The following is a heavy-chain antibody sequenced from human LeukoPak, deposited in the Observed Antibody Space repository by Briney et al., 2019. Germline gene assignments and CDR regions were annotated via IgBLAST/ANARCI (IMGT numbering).Heavy chain of an antibody. D-gene: IGHD6-13*01. CDR2: IYYSGST. CDR3: ARHYVSSWYGDY. Sequence: SETLSLTCTVSGGSISSSSYYWGWIRQPPGKGLEWIGSIYYSGSTYYNPSLKSRVTISVDTSKNQFSLKLSSVTAADTAVYYCARHYVSSWYGDYWGQGTLVTVSS. CDR1: GGSISSSSYY. V-gene: IGHV4-39*01. J-gene: IGHJ4*02.